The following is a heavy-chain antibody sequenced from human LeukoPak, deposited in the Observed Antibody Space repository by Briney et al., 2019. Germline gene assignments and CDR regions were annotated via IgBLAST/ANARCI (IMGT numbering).Heavy chain of an antibody. CDR3: AREREAYFDY. Sequence: SQTLSLTCAVSGGSISSGGYSWSWIRQPPGKGLEWIGYIYHSGSTYYNPSLKSRVTISVDRSKNQFSLKLSSVTAADTAVYYCAREREAYFDYWGQGTLVTVSS. J-gene: IGHJ4*02. D-gene: IGHD1-26*01. V-gene: IGHV4-30-2*01. CDR2: IYHSGST. CDR1: GGSISSGGYS.